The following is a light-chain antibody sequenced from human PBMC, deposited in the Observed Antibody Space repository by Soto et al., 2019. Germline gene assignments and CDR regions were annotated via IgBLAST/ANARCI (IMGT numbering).Light chain of an antibody. Sequence: QSALTQPASVSGSPGQSIAVSCTGSSSDFGGSKSVSWYQHHPGRAPKLMIYDVNNRPSGVSNRFSGSKSGNTASLTISGLRAEDEADYYCSSYTSSSPLVFGGGTKVTVL. CDR1: SSDFGGSKS. CDR2: DVN. J-gene: IGLJ2*01. CDR3: SSYTSSSPLV. V-gene: IGLV2-14*03.